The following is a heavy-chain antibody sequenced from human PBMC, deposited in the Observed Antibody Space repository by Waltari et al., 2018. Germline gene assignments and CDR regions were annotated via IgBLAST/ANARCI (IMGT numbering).Heavy chain of an antibody. CDR2: ISTGGSYI. D-gene: IGHD2-2*01. V-gene: IGHV3-21*06. CDR1: GFILNHHA. Sequence: EVQLVESGGGLVKPGWSLSFSCVGSGFILNHHAFSWVRQAPGKGLEWVSAISTGGSYIYYSDSVKGRFTISRDNAKNSLFLQLDSLRAEDTAIYFCARDLSSPGNYFDSWGQGTLVTVSS. CDR3: ARDLSSPGNYFDS. J-gene: IGHJ4*02.